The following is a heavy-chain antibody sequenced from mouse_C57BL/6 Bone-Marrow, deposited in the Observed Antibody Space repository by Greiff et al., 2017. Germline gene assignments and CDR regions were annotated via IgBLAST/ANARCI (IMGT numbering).Heavy chain of an antibody. CDR1: GFNIKDDY. D-gene: IGHD1-1*01. V-gene: IGHV14-4*01. J-gene: IGHJ4*01. CDR3: TTRGRPKDY. Sequence: VQLQQSGAELVRPGASVKLSCTASGFNIKDDYMNWVKQRPEQGLEWIGWIDPGNGDTEYASKFQGKATITAYTTANTAYLQLSSLTADDTAVYYCTTRGRPKDYWGQGTSVTVSS. CDR2: IDPGNGDT.